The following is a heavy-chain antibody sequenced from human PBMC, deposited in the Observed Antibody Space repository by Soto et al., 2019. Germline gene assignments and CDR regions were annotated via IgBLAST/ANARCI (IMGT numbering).Heavy chain of an antibody. J-gene: IGHJ6*02. CDR1: GYNFTMYA. CDR2: INTGNGNT. CDR3: ARGERLYYAYYGMDV. V-gene: IGHV1-3*04. Sequence: ASVKVSCKASGYNFTMYAMIRVRQAPGQRPEWMGWINTGNGNTKYSPKLQGRVTITRDTSASTAYMELSSLKSEDTAVYYCARGERLYYAYYGMDVWGQGSTVTVSS. D-gene: IGHD2-21*01.